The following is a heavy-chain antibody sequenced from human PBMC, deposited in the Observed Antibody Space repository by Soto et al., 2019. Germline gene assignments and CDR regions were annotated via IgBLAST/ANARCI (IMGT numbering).Heavy chain of an antibody. CDR3: ARGTVTTYYFDY. Sequence: GASVKVSCKASGYTFTGYYMHWVRQAPGRGLEWMGWINPNSGGTNYAQKFQGWVTMTRDTSISTAYMELSRLRSDDTAVYYCARGTVTTYYFDYWGQGTLVTVSS. D-gene: IGHD4-17*01. CDR2: INPNSGGT. J-gene: IGHJ4*02. CDR1: GYTFTGYY. V-gene: IGHV1-2*04.